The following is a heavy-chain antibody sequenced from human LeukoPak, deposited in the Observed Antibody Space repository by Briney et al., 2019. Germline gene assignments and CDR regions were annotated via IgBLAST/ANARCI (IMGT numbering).Heavy chain of an antibody. Sequence: VASVKVSCKASGGTFSSYAISWVRQAPGQGPEWMGGIIPIFGTANYAQKFQGRVTITADESTSTAYMELSSLRSEDTAVYYCAREHCSGGSCYSEFDYWGQGTLVTVSS. CDR2: IIPIFGTA. D-gene: IGHD2-15*01. CDR3: AREHCSGGSCYSEFDY. J-gene: IGHJ4*02. CDR1: GGTFSSYA. V-gene: IGHV1-69*13.